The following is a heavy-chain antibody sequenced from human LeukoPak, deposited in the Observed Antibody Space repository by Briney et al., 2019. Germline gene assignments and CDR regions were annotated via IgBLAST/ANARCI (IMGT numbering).Heavy chain of an antibody. CDR2: INPNSGGT. J-gene: IGHJ4*02. CDR3: ARGGQNSKMATCDY. CDR1: GYTFTGYY. Sequence: ASVKVSCKASGYTFTGYYMHWVRQAPGQGLEWMGWINPNSGGTNYAQKFQGRVTMTRDTSIGTAYMELSRLRSDDTAVYYCARGGQNSKMATCDYWGQGTLVTVSS. D-gene: IGHD5-24*01. V-gene: IGHV1-2*02.